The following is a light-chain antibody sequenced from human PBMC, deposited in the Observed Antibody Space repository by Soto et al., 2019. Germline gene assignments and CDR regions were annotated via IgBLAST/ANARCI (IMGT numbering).Light chain of an antibody. J-gene: IGKJ2*01. CDR2: GAS. CDR1: QSVSSN. Sequence: EIVMTQSPATLSVSPGERATLSCRASQSVSSNLAWYQPKPGQALRLLIYGASTRATGIPARFSGSGSGTEFTLTISSLQSEDFAIYYCRQYINLPSEGTFGQGTKREIK. CDR3: RQYINLPSEGT. V-gene: IGKV3-15*01.